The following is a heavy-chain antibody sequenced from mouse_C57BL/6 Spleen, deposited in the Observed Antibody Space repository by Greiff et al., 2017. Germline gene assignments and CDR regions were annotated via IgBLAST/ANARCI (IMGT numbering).Heavy chain of an antibody. V-gene: IGHV1-39*01. CDR3: ARYHYGGFYFDY. D-gene: IGHD1-1*01. CDR1: GYSFTDYN. J-gene: IGHJ2*01. Sequence: VQLKQSGPELVKPGASVKISCKASGYSFTDYNMNWVKQSNGKSLEWIGVINPNYGTTSYNQKFKGKATLTVDQSSSTAYMPLNSLTSEDSAVYYSARYHYGGFYFDYWGQGTTLTVSS. CDR2: INPNYGTT.